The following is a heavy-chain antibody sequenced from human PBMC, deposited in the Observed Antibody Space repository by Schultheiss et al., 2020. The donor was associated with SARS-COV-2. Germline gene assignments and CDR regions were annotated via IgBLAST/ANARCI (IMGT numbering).Heavy chain of an antibody. CDR3: ARDRGYSYGPDAFDI. V-gene: IGHV1-69*05. J-gene: IGHJ3*02. D-gene: IGHD5-18*01. Sequence: SVKVSCKASGGTFSSYAISWVRQAPGQGLEWMGGIIPIFGTANYAQKFQGRVTMTRDTSTSTVYMELSSLRSEDTAVYYCARDRGYSYGPDAFDIWGQGTMVTVSS. CDR1: GGTFSSYA. CDR2: IIPIFGTA.